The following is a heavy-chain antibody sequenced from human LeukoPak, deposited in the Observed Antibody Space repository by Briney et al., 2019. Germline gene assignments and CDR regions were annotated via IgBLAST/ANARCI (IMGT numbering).Heavy chain of an antibody. V-gene: IGHV4-59*12. Sequence: SETLSLTCTVSGGSINNYWWSWIRQPPGKGLEWIGYIYYSGTTYYNPSLKSRVTISVDTSKNQFSLKLSSVTAADTAIYYCARDRTLYSGHYFDYWGQGTLVTVSS. D-gene: IGHD4-11*01. CDR3: ARDRTLYSGHYFDY. CDR1: GGSINNYW. J-gene: IGHJ4*02. CDR2: IYYSGTT.